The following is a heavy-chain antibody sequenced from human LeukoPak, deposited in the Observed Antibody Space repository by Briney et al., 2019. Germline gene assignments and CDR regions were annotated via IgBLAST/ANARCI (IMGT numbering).Heavy chain of an antibody. Sequence: PSETLSLTCAVYGGSFRGYYWSWIRQPPGKGLEWIGEINHSGSTNYNPSLKSRVTISVDTSKNQFSLKLSSVTAADTAVYYCARRTHYYGMDVWGQGTTVTVSS. V-gene: IGHV4-34*01. CDR1: GGSFRGYY. CDR2: INHSGST. CDR3: ARRTHYYGMDV. J-gene: IGHJ6*02. D-gene: IGHD3/OR15-3a*01.